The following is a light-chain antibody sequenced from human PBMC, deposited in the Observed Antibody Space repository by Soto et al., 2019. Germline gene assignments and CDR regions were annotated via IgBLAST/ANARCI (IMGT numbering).Light chain of an antibody. V-gene: IGLV2-23*01. CDR2: EGT. CDR3: CSFARGSTSYV. Sequence: QSALTQPASVSGSPGQSIAISCTGTSSDVGSSNLLSWYQHHPGKAPKLIIYEGTRRPSGVSGRFSGSMSGNTASLTISGLHAEDEAEYYCCSFARGSTSYVFGTGTKVTVL. CDR1: SSDVGSSNL. J-gene: IGLJ1*01.